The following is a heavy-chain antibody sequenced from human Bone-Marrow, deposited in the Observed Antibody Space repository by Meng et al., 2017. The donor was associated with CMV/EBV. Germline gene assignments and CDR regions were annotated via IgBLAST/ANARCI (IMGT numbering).Heavy chain of an antibody. D-gene: IGHD3-22*01. Sequence: ASVKVSCKTSGHTFSDYYLHWVRQAPGQGLEWMGWVNPNSGGTIYAQKFQGRVTMTRDTSISTAYMELSGLRSDDTAVYYCATCPASYYDSRGSFWNFWGQGTLVTVSS. J-gene: IGHJ4*02. CDR1: GHTFSDYY. CDR3: ATCPASYYDSRGSFWNF. CDR2: VNPNSGGT. V-gene: IGHV1-2*02.